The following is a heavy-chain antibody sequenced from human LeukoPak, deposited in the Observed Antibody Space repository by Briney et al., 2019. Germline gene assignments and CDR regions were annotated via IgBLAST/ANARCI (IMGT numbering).Heavy chain of an antibody. CDR1: GASISSNSYY. Sequence: SETLSLTCTVSGASISSNSYYWGWIRQPPGKGLEWIGNIYYRGSTDQNPSLKSRVTISVDTSKNQFSLKLSSVTAADTAVYYCAREGYYYDSSGYDGAFDIWGQGTMVTVSS. CDR3: AREGYYYDSSGYDGAFDI. D-gene: IGHD3-22*01. CDR2: IYYRGST. J-gene: IGHJ3*02. V-gene: IGHV4-39*07.